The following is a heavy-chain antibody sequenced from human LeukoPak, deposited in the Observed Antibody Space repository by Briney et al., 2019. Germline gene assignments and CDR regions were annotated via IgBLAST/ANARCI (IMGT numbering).Heavy chain of an antibody. CDR3: AREGSSGWYPDY. CDR1: GYTFTGYY. J-gene: IGHJ4*02. Sequence: ASVTVSCKASGYTFTGYYMHWVRQAPGQGLEWMGWINPNSGGTNYAQTFQGRVTMTRDTSISTAYMELSRLRSDDTAVYYCAREGSSGWYPDYWGQGTLVTVSS. V-gene: IGHV1-2*02. CDR2: INPNSGGT. D-gene: IGHD6-19*01.